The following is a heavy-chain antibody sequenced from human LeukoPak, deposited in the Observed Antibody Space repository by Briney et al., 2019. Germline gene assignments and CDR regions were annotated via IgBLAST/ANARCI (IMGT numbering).Heavy chain of an antibody. J-gene: IGHJ4*02. CDR2: ISYDGSNK. Sequence: GGSLRLSWAASGFTFSSYAMHWVRQAPGKGLEWVAVISYDGSNKYYADSVKGRFTISRDNSKNTLYLQMNSLRAEDTAVYYCARDGSYGYGGGYFDYWGQGTLVTVSS. CDR1: GFTFSSYA. V-gene: IGHV3-30-3*01. CDR3: ARDGSYGYGGGYFDY. D-gene: IGHD5-18*01.